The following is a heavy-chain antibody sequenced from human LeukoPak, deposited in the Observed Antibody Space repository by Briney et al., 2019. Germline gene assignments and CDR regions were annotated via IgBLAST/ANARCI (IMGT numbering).Heavy chain of an antibody. Sequence: PSGTLSLTCAVSGGSISSDNWWSWVRQPPGKGLEWIGSIYYSGSTYYNPSLKSRVTISVDTSKNQFSLKLSSVTAADTAVYYCARDFTAARSGMDVWGQGTTVTVSS. D-gene: IGHD2-15*01. J-gene: IGHJ6*02. V-gene: IGHV4-4*02. CDR3: ARDFTAARSGMDV. CDR1: GGSISSDNW. CDR2: IYYSGST.